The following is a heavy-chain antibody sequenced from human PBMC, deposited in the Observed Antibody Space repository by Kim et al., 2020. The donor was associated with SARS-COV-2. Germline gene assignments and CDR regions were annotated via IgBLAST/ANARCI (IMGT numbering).Heavy chain of an antibody. CDR1: GGSISSYY. CDR2: IYYSGST. J-gene: IGHJ5*02. V-gene: IGHV4-59*13. D-gene: IGHD2-21*02. CDR3: ARGGRVVTATT. Sequence: SETLSLTCTVSGGSISSYYCSWIRQPPGKGLEWIGYIYYSGSTNYNPSLKSRVTITVDTSKNQFSLKLSSVTAADTAVYYFARGGRVVTATTWGQGTLVT.